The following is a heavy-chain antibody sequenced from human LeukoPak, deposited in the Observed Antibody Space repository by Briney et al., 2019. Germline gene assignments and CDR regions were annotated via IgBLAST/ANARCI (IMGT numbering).Heavy chain of an antibody. D-gene: IGHD6-13*01. CDR3: ARAYSSSWYWNWFDP. V-gene: IGHV4-38-2*02. J-gene: IGHJ5*02. Sequence: SETLSLTCTVSGDSISSYYWSWIRQAPGKGLEWIGSIYNSGSTYYNPSLKSRVTISVDMSKNQFSLKMSSVTAADTAVYYCARAYSSSWYWNWFDPWGQGTLVTVSS. CDR2: IYNSGST. CDR1: GDSISSYY.